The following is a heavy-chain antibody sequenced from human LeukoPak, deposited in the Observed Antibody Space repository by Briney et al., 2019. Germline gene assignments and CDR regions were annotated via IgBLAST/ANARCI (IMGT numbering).Heavy chain of an antibody. J-gene: IGHJ4*02. CDR1: EFTFSSYW. CDR2: IKQDGSEK. D-gene: IGHD3-22*01. CDR3: ARGWNYYYYDSSGHPPDY. Sequence: GGSLRLSCAASEFTFSSYWMNWVRQAPGKGLEWVANIKQDGSEKYYVDSVKGRFTISRDNAKNSLYLQMNSLRAEDTAVYYCARGWNYYYYDSSGHPPDYWGQGTLVTVSS. V-gene: IGHV3-7*01.